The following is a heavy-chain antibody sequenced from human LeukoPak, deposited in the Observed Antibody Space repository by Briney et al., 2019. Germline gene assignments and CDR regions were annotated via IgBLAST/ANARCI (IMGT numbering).Heavy chain of an antibody. Sequence: GGSLRLSCAASGFTFSSYGMHWVRQAPGKGLEWVAVIWYDGSNKYYADSVKGRFTISRDNSKNTLYLQMNSLRAEDTAVYYCARAWDTAAPHYFDYWGQGTLVTVSS. V-gene: IGHV3-33*01. J-gene: IGHJ4*02. D-gene: IGHD6-6*01. CDR1: GFTFSSYG. CDR3: ARAWDTAAPHYFDY. CDR2: IWYDGSNK.